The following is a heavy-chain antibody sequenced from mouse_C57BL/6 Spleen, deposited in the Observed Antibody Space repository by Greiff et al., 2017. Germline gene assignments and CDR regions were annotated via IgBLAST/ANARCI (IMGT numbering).Heavy chain of an antibody. CDR2: ISYDGSN. CDR3: ARESPFCYAMDY. Sequence: EVKVEESGPGLVKPSQSLSLTCSVTGYSITSGYYWNWIRQFPGNKLEWMGYISYDGSNNYNPSLKNRISITRDTSKNQFFLKLNSVTTEDTATYYCARESPFCYAMDYWGQGTSVTVSS. CDR1: GYSITSGYY. J-gene: IGHJ4*01. V-gene: IGHV3-6*01.